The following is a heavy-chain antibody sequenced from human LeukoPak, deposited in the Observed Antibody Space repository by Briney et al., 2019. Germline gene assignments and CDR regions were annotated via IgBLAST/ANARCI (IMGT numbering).Heavy chain of an antibody. CDR1: GFSLSTFW. J-gene: IGHJ5*02. V-gene: IGHV3-74*01. CDR3: THLGWFDP. CDR2: IDYDGTTT. Sequence: GGSLRLSCAASGFSLSTFWMHWVRQAPGKGLVWVSRIDYDGTTTTYADSVKGRFTISRDNAKNTLYLQMNSLRAEDTAVYYCTHLGWFDPWGQGTLVTVSS.